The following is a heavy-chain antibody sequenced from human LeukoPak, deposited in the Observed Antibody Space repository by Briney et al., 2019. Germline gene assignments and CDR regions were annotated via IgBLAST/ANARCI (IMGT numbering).Heavy chain of an antibody. CDR2: INHSGST. CDR1: GGSFSGYY. CDR3: ARAHHRRVYDYVWGSYPY. D-gene: IGHD3-16*02. J-gene: IGHJ4*02. Sequence: SSETLSLTCAVYGGSFSGYYWSWIRQPPGKGLEWIGEINHSGSTNYNPSLKSRVTISVDTSKNQFSLKLSSVTAADTAVYYCARAHHRRVYDYVWGSYPYWGQGTLVTVSS. V-gene: IGHV4-34*01.